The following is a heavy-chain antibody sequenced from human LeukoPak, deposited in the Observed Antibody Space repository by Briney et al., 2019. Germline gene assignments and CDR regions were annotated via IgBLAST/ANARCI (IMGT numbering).Heavy chain of an antibody. J-gene: IGHJ4*02. CDR3: AREAYYDCSRSLAY. Sequence: GGSLRLSCAASGFTFSTYAMIWVRQAPGKGLEWVSCINRRGVYTYYADSVKGRFTISRDNSKNPLYLQMSSLRADGTAIYYCAREAYYDCSRSLAYWGQGTLVTVSS. CDR1: GFTFSTYA. V-gene: IGHV3-23*01. D-gene: IGHD3-22*01. CDR2: INRRGVYT.